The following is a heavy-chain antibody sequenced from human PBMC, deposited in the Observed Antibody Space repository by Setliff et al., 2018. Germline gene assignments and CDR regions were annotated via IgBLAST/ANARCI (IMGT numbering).Heavy chain of an antibody. CDR1: GGTFNTYV. V-gene: IGHV1-69*05. J-gene: IGHJ3*02. D-gene: IGHD6-13*01. CDR2: IIPIFGTS. Sequence: SVKVSCKASGGTFNTYVISWVRQAPSQGLEWMGMIIPIFGTSNYAQKFQARVTMTTDESTSTAYMELSSLTSEDTAVYYCATDHMPASGTSALDIWGQGTVVTVSS. CDR3: ATDHMPASGTSALDI.